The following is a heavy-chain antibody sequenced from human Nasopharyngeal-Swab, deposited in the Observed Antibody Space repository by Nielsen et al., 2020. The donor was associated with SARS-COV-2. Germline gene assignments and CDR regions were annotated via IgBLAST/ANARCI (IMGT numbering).Heavy chain of an antibody. CDR1: GFTFSSYA. V-gene: IGHV3-23*01. CDR3: TTYGPP. D-gene: IGHD1-14*01. CDR2: ISGSGGST. Sequence: GESLKISCAASGFTFSSYAMSWVRQAPGKGLEWVSAISGSGGSTYYADSVKGRFTISRDNSKNTLYLQMNSLKTEDTAVYYCTTYGPPWGQGTLVTVSS. J-gene: IGHJ5*02.